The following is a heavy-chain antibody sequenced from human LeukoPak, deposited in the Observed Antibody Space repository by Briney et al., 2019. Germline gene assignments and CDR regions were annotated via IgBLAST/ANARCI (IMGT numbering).Heavy chain of an antibody. CDR2: ISGSGGST. J-gene: IGHJ3*02. V-gene: IGHV3-23*01. CDR1: GFTVSSDY. D-gene: IGHD3-10*01. Sequence: GGSLRLSCAVSGFTVSSDYMNWVRQAPGKGLEWVSAISGSGGSTYYADSVKGRFTISRDNSKNTLYLQMNSLRAEDTAVYYCAKDGVSGWPYDAFDIWGQGTMVTVSS. CDR3: AKDGVSGWPYDAFDI.